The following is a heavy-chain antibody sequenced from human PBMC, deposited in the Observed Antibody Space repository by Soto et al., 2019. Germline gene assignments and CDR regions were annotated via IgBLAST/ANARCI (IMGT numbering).Heavy chain of an antibody. J-gene: IGHJ6*02. V-gene: IGHV4-34*01. Sequence: KTSETLSLTCAVYNGSFSGYYWTWVRQSPERGLEWIGEITHSGSTNYSPSLRSRVTISVDTSKNHFFLNLRSVTAADSGIYFFARVSCSGISCYLQTRYKYYVLDIWGQGNTVTVSS. CDR1: NGSFSGYY. D-gene: IGHD2-15*01. CDR3: ARVSCSGISCYLQTRYKYYVLDI. CDR2: ITHSGST.